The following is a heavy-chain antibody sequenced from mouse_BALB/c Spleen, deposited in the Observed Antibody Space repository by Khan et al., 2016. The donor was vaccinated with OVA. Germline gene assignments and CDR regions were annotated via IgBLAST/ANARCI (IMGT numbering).Heavy chain of an antibody. J-gene: IGHJ3*01. CDR1: GYSITSDYA. Sequence: EVKLLESGPGLVKPSQSLSLTCTVTGYSITSDYAWNWIRQFPGNKLEWMGYISYSGSTSYNPSLKSRISITRDTSKNQFFLQLKSVTSEDTATYYCAMGRTYWGQGTLVTASA. V-gene: IGHV3-2*02. CDR2: ISYSGST. D-gene: IGHD4-1*01. CDR3: AMGRTY.